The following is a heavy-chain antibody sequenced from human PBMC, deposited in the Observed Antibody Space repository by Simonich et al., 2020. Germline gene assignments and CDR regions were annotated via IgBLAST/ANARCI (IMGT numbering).Heavy chain of an antibody. J-gene: IGHJ6*03. CDR3: ARDVLGTAYYYYMDV. V-gene: IGHV3-7*01. D-gene: IGHD7-27*01. Sequence: EVQLVESGGGLVQPGGSLRLSCAASGFTFGSYWMSWVRQAPGKGLGWEANIKKDGSEKYYVDSVKGRFTISRDNAKNSLYLQMNSLRAEDTAVYYCARDVLGTAYYYYMDVWGKGTTVTVSS. CDR2: IKKDGSEK. CDR1: GFTFGSYW.